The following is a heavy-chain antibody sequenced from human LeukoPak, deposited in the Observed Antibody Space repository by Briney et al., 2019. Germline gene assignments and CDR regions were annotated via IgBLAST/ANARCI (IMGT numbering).Heavy chain of an antibody. V-gene: IGHV3-23*01. D-gene: IGHD6-13*01. CDR2: ISGSGGST. CDR1: GYTFTSYG. Sequence: SCKASGYTFTSYGISWVRQAPGKGLEWVSGISGSGGSTYYADSVKGRFTISGDNSKNTLYLQMNSLRAEDTAVYYCAKGYSSSWSKWYFDLWGRGTLVTVSS. J-gene: IGHJ2*01. CDR3: AKGYSSSWSKWYFDL.